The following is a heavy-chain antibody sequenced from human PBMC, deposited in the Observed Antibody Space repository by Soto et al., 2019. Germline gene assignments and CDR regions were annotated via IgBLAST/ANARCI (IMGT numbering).Heavy chain of an antibody. D-gene: IGHD3-22*01. Sequence: SDTLSLTCTVSGGSVSSGTYYWSWIRQPPGKGLEWIGYIYYPGSTNYNPSLKSRVTISIDTSKNQFSLKLSSVTAADTAVFYCARSVGTIYDSIPGCWGQGTLLTVSS. CDR3: ARSVGTIYDSIPGC. J-gene: IGHJ4*02. CDR2: IYYPGST. CDR1: GGSVSSGTYY. V-gene: IGHV4-61*01.